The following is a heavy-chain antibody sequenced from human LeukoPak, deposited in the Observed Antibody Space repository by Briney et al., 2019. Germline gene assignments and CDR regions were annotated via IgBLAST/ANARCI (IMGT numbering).Heavy chain of an antibody. V-gene: IGHV1-18*01. CDR1: GYTFTSYG. Sequence: ASVKVSCKASGYTFTSYGISWVRQAPGQGLEWMGWISAYNGNTNYAQKLQGRVTMTTDTSTSTAYMELRSLRSDDTAVYYCARDSGSYYSAVVGFDYWGQGTLVTVSS. CDR2: ISAYNGNT. CDR3: ARDSGSYYSAVVGFDY. D-gene: IGHD1-26*01. J-gene: IGHJ4*02.